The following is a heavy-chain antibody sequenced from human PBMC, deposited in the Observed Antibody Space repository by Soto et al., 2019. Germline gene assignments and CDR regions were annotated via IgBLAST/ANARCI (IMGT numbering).Heavy chain of an antibody. J-gene: IGHJ6*03. V-gene: IGHV3-33*01. CDR2: IWYDGSNK. CDR3: AREAGYSLHSGFNYYYYMDV. D-gene: IGHD5-18*01. CDR1: GFTFSSYG. Sequence: QVQLVESGGGVVQPGRSLRLSCAASGFTFSSYGMHWVRQAPGKGLEWVAVIWYDGSNKYYADSVKGRFTISRDNSKNTLSLQMNSLRAEVTAVFYCAREAGYSLHSGFNYYYYMDVWGKGTTVTVSS.